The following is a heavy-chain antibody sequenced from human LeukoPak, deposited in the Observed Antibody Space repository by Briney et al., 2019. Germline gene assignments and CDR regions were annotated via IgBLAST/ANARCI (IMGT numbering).Heavy chain of an antibody. Sequence: GGSLRLSCAASGFIFSSYALHWVRQAPGKGLEWVALISDDGTNTYYADSVKGRITISRDNSKNTLYLQMNSLRAEDTAVYYCAKVKTGYYMLDYWGQGTLVTVSS. J-gene: IGHJ4*02. CDR3: AKVKTGYYMLDY. CDR2: ISDDGTNT. V-gene: IGHV3-30-3*01. CDR1: GFIFSSYA. D-gene: IGHD3-9*01.